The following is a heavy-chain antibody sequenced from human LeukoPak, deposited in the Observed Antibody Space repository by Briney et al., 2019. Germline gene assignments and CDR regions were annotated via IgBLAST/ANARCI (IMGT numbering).Heavy chain of an antibody. D-gene: IGHD3-9*01. V-gene: IGHV3-30*18. CDR1: GFTFSSYG. Sequence: PGGSLRLSCAASGFTFSSYGMHWVRQAPGKGLEWVAVISYDGSNKYYADSVKGRFTISRDNSKNTLYLQMNSLRAEDTVVYYCAKDLSDILTSAFDIWGQGTMVTVSS. CDR2: ISYDGSNK. J-gene: IGHJ3*02. CDR3: AKDLSDILTSAFDI.